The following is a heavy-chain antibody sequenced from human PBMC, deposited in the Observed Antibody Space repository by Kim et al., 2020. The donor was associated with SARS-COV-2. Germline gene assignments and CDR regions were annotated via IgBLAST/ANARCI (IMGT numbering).Heavy chain of an antibody. J-gene: IGHJ4*02. Sequence: GGSLRLSCAASGFTFSSYSMNWVRQAPGKGLEWVSSISSSSSYIYYADSVKGRFTISRDNAKNSLYLQMNSLRAEDTAVYYCARDPHVLLWFGELSQTPPPDDYWGQGTLVTVSS. V-gene: IGHV3-21*01. CDR3: ARDPHVLLWFGELSQTPPPDDY. CDR2: ISSSSSYI. D-gene: IGHD3-10*01. CDR1: GFTFSSYS.